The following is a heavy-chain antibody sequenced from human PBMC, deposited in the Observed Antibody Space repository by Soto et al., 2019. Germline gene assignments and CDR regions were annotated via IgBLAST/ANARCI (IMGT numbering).Heavy chain of an antibody. J-gene: IGHJ4*02. V-gene: IGHV1-3*04. CDR3: ARDDGITWSLDY. Sequence: ASVKVSCKASGYTFTNHAIHWVRQAPGQRPECMAWLHTGYGDTKFSQKFQGRLTVTRDTSASTAYMELNTLRPEDTAVYYCARDDGITWSLDYWGQGTLVTVSS. CDR2: LHTGYGDT. CDR1: GYTFTNHA. D-gene: IGHD6-13*01.